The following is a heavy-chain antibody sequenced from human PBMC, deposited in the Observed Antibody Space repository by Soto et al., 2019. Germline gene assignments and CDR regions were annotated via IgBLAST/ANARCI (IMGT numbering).Heavy chain of an antibody. V-gene: IGHV4-61*01. CDR2: VYYSGTT. CDR1: GGSVNNKTYY. CDR3: ARTTAVPNTLRSRYFFDF. J-gene: IGHJ4*02. D-gene: IGHD2-2*01. Sequence: PSETLSLTCSVSGGSVNNKTYYWSWIRQPPGKRLEWLGYVYYSGTTNYNPSLKSRVTISIDMSKNQFSLRLSSVTAADTALYYCARTTAVPNTLRSRYFFDFWGQGTLVTVSS.